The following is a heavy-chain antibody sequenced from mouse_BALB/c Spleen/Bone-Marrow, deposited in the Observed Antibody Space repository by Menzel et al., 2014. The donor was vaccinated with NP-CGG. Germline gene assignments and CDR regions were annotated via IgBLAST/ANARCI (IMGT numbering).Heavy chain of an antibody. J-gene: IGHJ3*01. CDR1: SFNIKDTY. D-gene: IGHD1-1*01. Sequence: SGAELVKPGASVKLSCTASSFNIKDTYMHWVKQRPEQGLEWIGRIDPANGNTKYDPKFQGKATITADTSSNTAYLQLSSLTSEDTAVYYCASYYYGSSTFAYWGQGTLVTVSA. CDR2: IDPANGNT. V-gene: IGHV14-3*02. CDR3: ASYYYGSSTFAY.